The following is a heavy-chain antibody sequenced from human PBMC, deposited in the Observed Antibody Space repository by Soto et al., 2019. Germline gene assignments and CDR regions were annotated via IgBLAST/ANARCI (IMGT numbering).Heavy chain of an antibody. CDR3: ARDYTGYSSGRYGYYGMDV. J-gene: IGHJ6*02. CDR1: GFTFSSYW. CDR2: IKQDGSEK. D-gene: IGHD6-19*01. V-gene: IGHV3-7*01. Sequence: GSLRLSCAASGFTFSSYWMSWVRQAPGKGLEWVANIKQDGSEKYYVDSVKGRFTISRDNAKNSLYLQMNSLGAEDTAVYYCARDYTGYSSGRYGYYGMDVWGQGTTVTVSS.